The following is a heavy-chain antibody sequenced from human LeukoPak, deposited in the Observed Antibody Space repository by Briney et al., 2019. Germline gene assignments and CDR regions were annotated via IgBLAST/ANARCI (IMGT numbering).Heavy chain of an antibody. CDR2: ISSSSSYI. D-gene: IGHD4-17*01. CDR1: GFTFSSYS. Sequence: GGSLRLSCAASGFTFSSYSMNGVRQAPGKGLEWVSSISSSSSYIYYADSVKGRFTISRDNAKNSLYLQMNSLRAEDTAVYYCARTMTTVNWFDPWGQGTLVTVSS. V-gene: IGHV3-21*01. CDR3: ARTMTTVNWFDP. J-gene: IGHJ5*02.